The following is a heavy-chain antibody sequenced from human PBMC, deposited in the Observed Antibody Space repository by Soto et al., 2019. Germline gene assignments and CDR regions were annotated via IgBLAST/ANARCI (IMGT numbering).Heavy chain of an antibody. Sequence: PGESLKISCKGSGYSFTSYWISWVRQMPGKGLEWMGRIDPSDSYTNYSPSFQGHVTISADKSISTAYLQWSSLKASDTTMYYCAILRFLEWLSIDYYGMDVWGQANNVTLSS. J-gene: IGHJ6*02. CDR3: AILRFLEWLSIDYYGMDV. D-gene: IGHD3-3*01. CDR1: GYSFTSYW. V-gene: IGHV5-10-1*01. CDR2: IDPSDSYT.